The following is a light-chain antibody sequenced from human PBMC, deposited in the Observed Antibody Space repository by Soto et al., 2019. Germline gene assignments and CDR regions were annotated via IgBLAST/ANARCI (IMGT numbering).Light chain of an antibody. CDR1: QGSTTY. V-gene: IGKV1-27*01. CDR3: LKYNSVPGA. CDR2: AAS. Sequence: DSQMTKSPSSLSASVGDRVTITCRASQGSTTYLAWYQQKPWQVPKLLIYAASTLQSGVPARFSGSGSGTDFTLTISILQPEDVATYYCLKYNSVPGAFGPGTKVDIK. J-gene: IGKJ3*01.